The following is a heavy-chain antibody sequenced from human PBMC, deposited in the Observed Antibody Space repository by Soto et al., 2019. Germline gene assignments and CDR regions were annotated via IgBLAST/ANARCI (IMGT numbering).Heavy chain of an antibody. V-gene: IGHV4-31*03. Sequence: PSETLSLTCTVSGGSISSGGYYWSWIRQHPGKGLEWIGYIYYSGSTYYNPSLKSRVTISVDTSKNQFSLKLSSVTAADTAVYYCARVIRELVWFDYCGQGTLVTVSS. CDR3: ARVIRELVWFDY. D-gene: IGHD1-26*01. CDR1: GGSISSGGYY. J-gene: IGHJ4*02. CDR2: IYYSGST.